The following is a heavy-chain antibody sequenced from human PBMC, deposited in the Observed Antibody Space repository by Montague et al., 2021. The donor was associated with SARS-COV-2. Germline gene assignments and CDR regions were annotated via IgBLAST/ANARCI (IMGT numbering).Heavy chain of an antibody. D-gene: IGHD3-10*01. J-gene: IGHJ2*01. CDR1: GFTFGNYA. CDR3: ARDGSTVRTLINWYFDL. V-gene: IGHV3-23*03. CDR2: VFGSGSGT. Sequence: GSRRLSCAASGFTFGNYAMNWVRQAPGKGLEWVSVVFGSGSGTYXADSVRGRFTVSRDNSKNTLYLQLNNVRPEDTALYYCARDGSTVRTLINWYFDLWGRGTLVTVSS.